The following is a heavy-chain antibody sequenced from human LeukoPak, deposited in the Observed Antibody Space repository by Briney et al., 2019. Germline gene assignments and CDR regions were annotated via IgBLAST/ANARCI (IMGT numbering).Heavy chain of an antibody. J-gene: IGHJ4*02. V-gene: IGHV3-30*02. CDR3: AKDLSSGATGGVDY. CDR1: GFTFSSYG. Sequence: GGSLRLSCAASGFTFSSYGMHWVRQAPGKGLEWVAFIRYDGSNKYYADSVKGRFTISRDNSKNTLYLQMNSLRAEDTAVYYCAKDLSSGATGGVDYWGQGTLVTVSS. D-gene: IGHD1-26*01. CDR2: IRYDGSNK.